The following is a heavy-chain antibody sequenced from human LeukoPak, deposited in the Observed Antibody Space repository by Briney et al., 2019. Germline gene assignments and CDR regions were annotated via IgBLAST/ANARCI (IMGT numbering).Heavy chain of an antibody. CDR3: ARDGQFGVYSGSYYYFDY. Sequence: PGGSLRLSCAASGFTFDYYAMHWVRQAPAKGLEWVSGSSWNSGSIGYADSVKDRFTISRDKAKISLYLQMNSLRAEDTALYYCARDGQFGVYSGSYYYFDYWGQGTLVTVSS. V-gene: IGHV3-9*01. CDR2: SSWNSGSI. J-gene: IGHJ4*02. D-gene: IGHD1-26*01. CDR1: GFTFDYYA.